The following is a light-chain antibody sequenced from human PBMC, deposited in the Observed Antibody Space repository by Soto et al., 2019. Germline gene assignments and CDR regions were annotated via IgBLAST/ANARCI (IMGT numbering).Light chain of an antibody. V-gene: IGKV3-11*01. CDR3: HQRGSWPRGT. CDR1: QSVSSY. Sequence: EIVLTQSPATLSLSPGETATLSCRASQSVSSYLAWYQQKPGQAPRLLIYDASNGATGIPDRFSGSGSGTDFTLTISSLEPEDFAVYYCHQRGSWPRGTFGQGTKVEIK. J-gene: IGKJ1*01. CDR2: DAS.